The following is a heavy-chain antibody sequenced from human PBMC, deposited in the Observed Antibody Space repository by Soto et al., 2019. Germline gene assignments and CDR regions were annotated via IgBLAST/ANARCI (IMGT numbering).Heavy chain of an antibody. CDR2: IYYSGST. CDR1: GGSISSGGYY. J-gene: IGHJ6*02. CDR3: VKGTGTSSGMDV. V-gene: IGHV4-31*03. D-gene: IGHD1-1*01. Sequence: SETLSLTCTVSGGSISSGGYYWSWIRQHPGKGLEWIGYIYYSGSTYYNPSLKSRVTISVDTSKNQFSLKLSSVTAADTAVYYCVKGTGTSSGMDVWGQGTTVTASS.